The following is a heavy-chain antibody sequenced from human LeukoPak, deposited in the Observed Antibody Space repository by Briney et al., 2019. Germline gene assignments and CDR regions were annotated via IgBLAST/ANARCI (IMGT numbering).Heavy chain of an antibody. Sequence: SETLSLTCAVYGGSFSGYYWSWIRQPPGKGLEWIGEINHSGSTNYNPSLKSRVTISVDTSKNQFSLKLSSVTAADTAVYYCARARASPCTNGVCYTRYYFDYWGQGTLVTVSS. CDR1: GGSFSGYY. V-gene: IGHV4-34*01. CDR2: INHSGST. CDR3: ARARASPCTNGVCYTRYYFDY. J-gene: IGHJ4*02. D-gene: IGHD2-8*01.